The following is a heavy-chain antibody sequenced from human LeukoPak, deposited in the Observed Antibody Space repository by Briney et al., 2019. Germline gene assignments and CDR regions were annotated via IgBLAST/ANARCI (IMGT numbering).Heavy chain of an antibody. CDR2: IIAIFGTA. CDR1: GGTFSSYA. V-gene: IGHV1-69*13. CDR3: ARKGGIVVVPAAIDYYYYGMDV. J-gene: IGHJ6*02. D-gene: IGHD2-2*02. Sequence: ASVKVSCKASGGTFSSYAISWVRQAPGQGLEWMGGIIAIFGTANYAQKFQGRVTITADESTSTAYMELSSLRSEDTAVYYCARKGGIVVVPAAIDYYYYGMDVWGQGTTVTVSS.